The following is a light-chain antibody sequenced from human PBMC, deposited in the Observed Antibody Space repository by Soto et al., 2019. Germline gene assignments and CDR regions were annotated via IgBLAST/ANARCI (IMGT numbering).Light chain of an antibody. CDR1: SSDVGGYNY. J-gene: IGLJ1*01. V-gene: IGLV2-14*01. Sequence: QSVLTQPASVSGSPGQSITISCTGTSSDVGGYNYVSWYQQHPGKPPKLMIYEVSNRPSGVSNRFSGSKSGNTASLTISGLQAEDEADYYCSSYTSSSTLVVFGTGTKLTVL. CDR3: SSYTSSSTLVV. CDR2: EVS.